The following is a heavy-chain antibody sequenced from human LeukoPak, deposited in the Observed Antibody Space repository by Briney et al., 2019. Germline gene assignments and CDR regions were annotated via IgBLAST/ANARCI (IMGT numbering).Heavy chain of an antibody. V-gene: IGHV1-69*13. CDR2: IIPIFGTA. J-gene: IGHJ4*02. CDR3: ARGPLRFLGGIDY. CDR1: GGTFSSYV. D-gene: IGHD3-3*01. Sequence: GASVKVSCKASGGTFSSYVISWVRQARGQGLEWMGGIIPIFGTANYAQNFQGRVTITADDSTSTAYMALSTLRSEDTAVYYCARGPLRFLGGIDYWGQGTLVTVSS.